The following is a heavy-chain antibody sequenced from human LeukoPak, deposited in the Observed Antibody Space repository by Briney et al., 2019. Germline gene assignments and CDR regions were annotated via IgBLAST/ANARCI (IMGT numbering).Heavy chain of an antibody. D-gene: IGHD6-13*01. CDR2: IYPGDSDT. J-gene: IGHJ5*02. V-gene: IGHV5-51*01. Sequence: GESLKISCKGSGYSFTSYWIGWVRQMPGKGLEWMGIIYPGDSDTRYSPSFQGQVTISADKSISTASLQWSSLKASDTAMYYCARDASSSSWYSEPYNWFDPWGQGTLVTVSS. CDR1: GYSFTSYW. CDR3: ARDASSSSWYSEPYNWFDP.